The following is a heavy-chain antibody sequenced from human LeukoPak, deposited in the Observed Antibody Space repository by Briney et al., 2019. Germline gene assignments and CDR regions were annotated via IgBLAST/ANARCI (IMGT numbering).Heavy chain of an antibody. D-gene: IGHD4-23*01. J-gene: IGHJ4*02. CDR1: GGTFSRYA. CDR3: ALLATTVVTRFDY. CDR2: IIPIFGTT. V-gene: IGHV1-69*13. Sequence: SVKVSCKASGGTFSRYAISWVRQAPGPGLEWMGGIIPIFGTTNYAQKLQGRVTITADESTSTAYMELSSLRSEDTAVYYCALLATTVVTRFDYWGQGTLVTVS.